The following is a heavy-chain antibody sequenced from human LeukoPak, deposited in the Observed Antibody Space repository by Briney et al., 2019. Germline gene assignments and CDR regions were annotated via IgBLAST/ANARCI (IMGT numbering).Heavy chain of an antibody. CDR1: GFXFDDYC. V-gene: IGHV3-20*04. D-gene: IGHD3-10*01. J-gene: IGHJ6*02. CDR2: INWNGGNT. Sequence: GGSLRLSCAASGFXFDDYCMSWVRQAPGKGLEWVYGINWNGGNTGYADSVKGRFTISRDNAKNSLYLQMNSLRAEDTALYYCARVTYYYGSGSYYYYYGMDVWGQGNTVTVSS. CDR3: ARVTYYYGSGSYYYYYGMDV.